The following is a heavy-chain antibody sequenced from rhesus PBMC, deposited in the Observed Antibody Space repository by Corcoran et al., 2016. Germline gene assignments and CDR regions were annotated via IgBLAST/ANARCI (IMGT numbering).Heavy chain of an antibody. J-gene: IGHJ6*01. CDR2: VGRGNGEI. V-gene: IGHV4-65*02. CDR1: GASVSSWNW. CDR3: GSHPYPLGGWDS. Sequence: VQLQESGPGLVKPSETLSLTCAVSGASVSSWNWWSWFRQPPGKGLEWIGNVGRGNGEIFNNPSRKSRSTISKDTSKTQFPRKMTSMTPRAPAFYSCGSHPYPLGGWDSGGQGVVVTASS.